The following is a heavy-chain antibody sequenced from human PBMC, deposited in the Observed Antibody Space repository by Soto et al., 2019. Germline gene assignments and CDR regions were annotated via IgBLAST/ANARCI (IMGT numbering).Heavy chain of an antibody. D-gene: IGHD3-10*01. CDR3: ARCMGFDGSGYAFCDS. J-gene: IGHJ4*02. CDR2: VSSSRTYI. Sequence: EVQLVESGGGLVKPGGSLRLSCAASGFTFSGHTINWVRQAPGKGLEWVSSVSSSRTYIYYADSVKGRFTVSRDNAEKSLYLQMNRLRAEDTAMYYCARCMGFDGSGYAFCDSWGQGTLVTVSS. V-gene: IGHV3-21*01. CDR1: GFTFSGHT.